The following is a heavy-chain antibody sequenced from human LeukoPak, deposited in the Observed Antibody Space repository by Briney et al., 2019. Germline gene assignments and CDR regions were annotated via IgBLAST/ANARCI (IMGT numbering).Heavy chain of an antibody. CDR1: GGSISSYY. CDR2: IYYSGST. Sequence: SETLSLTCTVSGGSISSYYWSWIRQPPGKGLEWIGYIYYSGSTYYNPSLKSRVTISVDASKNQFSLKLSSVTAADTAVYYCARWLAAAGTYYFDYWGQGTVVTVSS. D-gene: IGHD6-13*01. CDR3: ARWLAAAGTYYFDY. J-gene: IGHJ4*02. V-gene: IGHV4-59*08.